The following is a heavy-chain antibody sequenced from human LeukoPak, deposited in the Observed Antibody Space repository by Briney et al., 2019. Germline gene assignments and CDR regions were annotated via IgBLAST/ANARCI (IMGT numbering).Heavy chain of an antibody. CDR1: GYTFTNYG. D-gene: IGHD3-10*01. V-gene: IGHV1-8*03. J-gene: IGHJ4*02. CDR3: ARDATVRGPYGGHHFYSYMDV. CDR2: INPNNDNL. Sequence: ASVKVSCKASGYTFTNYGISWVRQAPGQGLEWMGWINPNNDNLGYAQKFQGRVTITRNTPISTAYMELSSLTSEDTAVYYCARDATVRGPYGGHHFYSYMDVWGQGTQVTISS.